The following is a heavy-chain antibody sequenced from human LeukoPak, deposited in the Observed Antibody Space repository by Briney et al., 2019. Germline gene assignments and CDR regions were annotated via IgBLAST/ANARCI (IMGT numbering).Heavy chain of an antibody. D-gene: IGHD6-13*01. J-gene: IGHJ4*02. CDR3: ARASSWHLWDY. CDR2: ISSSSYI. V-gene: IGHV3-21*01. Sequence: PGGSLRLSCAASGFTFSSYSMNWVRQAPGKGLEWVSSISSSSYIYYTDSVKGRFTISRDNAKNSLYLQMNSLRAEDTAVYYCARASSWHLWDYWGQGTLVTVSS. CDR1: GFTFSSYS.